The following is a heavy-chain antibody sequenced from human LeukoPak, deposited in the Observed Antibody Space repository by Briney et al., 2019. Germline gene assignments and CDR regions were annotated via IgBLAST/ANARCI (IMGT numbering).Heavy chain of an antibody. D-gene: IGHD6-13*01. CDR2: MNPNSGNT. Sequence: ASVKVSCKASGYTFTSYDINWVRQATGQGLEWMGWMNPNSGNTGYAQKFQGRVTMTRNTSISTAYMELSSLRSEDTAVYYCATSYSSWYLMDVWGKGTTVTVSS. CDR1: GYTFTSYD. CDR3: ATSYSSWYLMDV. V-gene: IGHV1-8*01. J-gene: IGHJ6*03.